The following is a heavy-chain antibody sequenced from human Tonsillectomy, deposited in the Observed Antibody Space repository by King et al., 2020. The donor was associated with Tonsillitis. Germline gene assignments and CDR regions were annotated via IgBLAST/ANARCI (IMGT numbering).Heavy chain of an antibody. CDR2: MNPNSGNT. CDR1: GYTFTSYD. Sequence: QLVQSGAEVKKPGASVKVSCKASGYTFTSYDINWVRQATGQGLEWMGWMNPNSGNTGSAQKFQGRVTMTRNTSISTAYMELSSLRSEDTAVYYCARGRPWADSSGYFLDYWGQGTLVTVSS. V-gene: IGHV1-8*01. D-gene: IGHD3-22*01. J-gene: IGHJ4*02. CDR3: ARGRPWADSSGYFLDY.